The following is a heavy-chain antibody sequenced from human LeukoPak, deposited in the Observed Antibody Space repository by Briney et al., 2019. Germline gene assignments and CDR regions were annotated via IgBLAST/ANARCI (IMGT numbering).Heavy chain of an antibody. CDR1: GFTFSNYA. D-gene: IGHD2-8*01. J-gene: IGHJ4*02. CDR2: ISDSGGNT. Sequence: GGSLRLSCAASGFTFSNYAMDWVRQAPGKGLEWVSVISDSGGNTYYADSVKGRFTISRDNSKNTLFLQMSSLRVEDSAIYYCAKERESNGYFDYWGQGALVTVSS. V-gene: IGHV3-23*01. CDR3: AKERESNGYFDY.